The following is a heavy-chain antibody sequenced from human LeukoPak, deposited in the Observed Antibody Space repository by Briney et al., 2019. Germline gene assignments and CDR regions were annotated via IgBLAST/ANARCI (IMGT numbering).Heavy chain of an antibody. D-gene: IGHD3-16*01. CDR2: ISASGNYI. Sequence: GGSLRLSCAAPGFSFSSYSMNWVRQAPGRGLEWVSSISASGNYIYYADSVKGRFTISRDSAENSPYLQMNSLRAEDTAVYYCARGLYYYGTDAFDIWGQGTMVTVS. CDR3: ARGLYYYGTDAFDI. V-gene: IGHV3-21*01. CDR1: GFSFSSYS. J-gene: IGHJ3*02.